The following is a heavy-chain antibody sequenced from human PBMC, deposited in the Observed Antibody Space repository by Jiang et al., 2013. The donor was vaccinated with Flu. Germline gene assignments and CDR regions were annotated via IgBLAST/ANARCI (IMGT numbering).Heavy chain of an antibody. V-gene: IGHV6-1*01. CDR2: TYYRSKWYN. J-gene: IGHJ4*02. CDR3: ARGTRGYTYGSFDY. D-gene: IGHD5-18*01. Sequence: QTLSLTCAISGDSVSSNSAAWNWIRQSPSRGLEWLGRTYYRSKWYNDYALSVKSRITFNADTSKNQFSLQLSSVTPEDTAVYFCARGTRGYTYGSFDYWGQGTRVTVSS. CDR1: GDSVSSNSAA.